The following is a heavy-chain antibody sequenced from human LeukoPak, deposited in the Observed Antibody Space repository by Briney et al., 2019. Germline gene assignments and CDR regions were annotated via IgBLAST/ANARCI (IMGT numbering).Heavy chain of an antibody. D-gene: IGHD2-2*01. CDR3: AKDGPAAEKYYYYYYYMDV. Sequence: GRSLRLSCAASGFTFSSYAMSWVRQAPGKGLEWVSAISGSGGSTYYADSVKGRFTISRDNSKNTLYLQMNSLRAEDTAVYYCAKDGPAAEKYYYYYYYMDVWGKGTTVTVSS. V-gene: IGHV3-23*01. J-gene: IGHJ6*03. CDR1: GFTFSSYA. CDR2: ISGSGGST.